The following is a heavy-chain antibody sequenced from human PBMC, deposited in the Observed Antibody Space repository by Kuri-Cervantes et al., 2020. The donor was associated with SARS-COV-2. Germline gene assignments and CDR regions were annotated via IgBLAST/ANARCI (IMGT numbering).Heavy chain of an antibody. V-gene: IGHV4-34*01. CDR1: GGSFSDNH. D-gene: IGHD6-13*01. Sequence: TLSLTCAVYGGSFSDNHWTGVRQPPGKGLEGSGEINYSGTTNYNPSLKSRVTMSVDTSKNQFSLDLTSVTAADTAVYYCARHATGYSSSSYLGYYAMDVWGKGTTVTVSS. J-gene: IGHJ6*04. CDR3: ARHATGYSSSSYLGYYAMDV. CDR2: INYSGTT.